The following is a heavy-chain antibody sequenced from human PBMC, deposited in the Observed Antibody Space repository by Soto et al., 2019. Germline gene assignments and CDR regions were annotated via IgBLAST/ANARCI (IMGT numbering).Heavy chain of an antibody. J-gene: IGHJ4*02. CDR1: GYTFTSYG. V-gene: IGHV1-18*01. CDR3: ARDYYYDSSGYYQGEDY. D-gene: IGHD3-22*01. Sequence: ASVKVSCKASGYTFTSYGISWVRQAPGQGLEWMGRISACGGSTSYAQKLQGRVTMTRDTSTSTVYMELSSLRSEDTAVYYCARDYYYDSSGYYQGEDYWGQGTLVTVSS. CDR2: ISACGGST.